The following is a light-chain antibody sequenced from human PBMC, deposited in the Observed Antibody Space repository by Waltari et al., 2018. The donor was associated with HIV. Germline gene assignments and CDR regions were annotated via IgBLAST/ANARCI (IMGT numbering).Light chain of an antibody. CDR1: SSDVGGFDY. V-gene: IGLV2-8*01. CDR3: SSYKDANDVV. Sequence: QSALTQPPSASGSPGQSVTISCTGTSSDVGGFDYVSWYHQQPPKAPKLILYEVNRAPCGVPDRSSGAKAGNTASLTGCGLQPEDEGDYYCSSYKDANDVVFGGGTKLTVL. CDR2: EVN. J-gene: IGLJ2*01.